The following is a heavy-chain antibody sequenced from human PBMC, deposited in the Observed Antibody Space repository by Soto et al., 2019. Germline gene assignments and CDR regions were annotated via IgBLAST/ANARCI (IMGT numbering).Heavy chain of an antibody. CDR1: AGSPITYY. Sequence: SETLSLTCTVSAGSPITYYWLWILHLPGKKLEWIGYIYYSGSTNYNPSLKSRVTISVDTSKNQSSLKLSSVTAADTAVYYCARQEDYGDYPYNWFDPWGQGSLVTVS. D-gene: IGHD4-17*01. J-gene: IGHJ5*02. V-gene: IGHV4-59*08. CDR3: ARQEDYGDYPYNWFDP. CDR2: IYYSGST.